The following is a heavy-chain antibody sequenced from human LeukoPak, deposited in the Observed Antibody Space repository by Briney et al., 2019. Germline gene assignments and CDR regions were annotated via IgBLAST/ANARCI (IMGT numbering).Heavy chain of an antibody. J-gene: IGHJ3*02. CDR1: GYTFTSYY. CDR3: APILINTYYYGSSGSAFDI. D-gene: IGHD3-22*01. V-gene: IGHV1-46*01. CDR2: INPSGGST. Sequence: ASVKVSCKASGYTFTSYYMHWVRQAPGQGLEWMGIINPSGGSTSYAQKFQGRVTMTEDTSTDTAYMELSSLRSEDTAVYYCAPILINTYYYGSSGSAFDIWGQGTMVTVSS.